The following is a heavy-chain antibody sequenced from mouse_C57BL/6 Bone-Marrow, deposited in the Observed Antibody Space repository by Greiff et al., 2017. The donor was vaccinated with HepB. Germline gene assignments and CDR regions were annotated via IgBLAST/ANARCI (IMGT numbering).Heavy chain of an antibody. D-gene: IGHD3-2*02. Sequence: QVQLKQSGPELVKPGASVKISCKASGYAFSSSWMNWVKQRPGKGLEWIGRIYPGDGDTNYNGKFKGKATLTADKSSSTAYMQLSSLTSEDSAVYFCALDSSGYVGYWGQGTTLTVSS. J-gene: IGHJ2*01. CDR3: ALDSSGYVGY. CDR1: GYAFSSSW. CDR2: IYPGDGDT. V-gene: IGHV1-82*01.